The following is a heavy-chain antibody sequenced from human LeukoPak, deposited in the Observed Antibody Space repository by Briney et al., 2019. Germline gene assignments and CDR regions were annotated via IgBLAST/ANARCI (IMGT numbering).Heavy chain of an antibody. CDR2: INHSGST. CDR3: ARGYYDILTGPEGDYYYMDV. CDR1: GGSFSGYY. D-gene: IGHD3-9*01. J-gene: IGHJ6*03. V-gene: IGHV4-34*01. Sequence: PSETLSLTCAVYGGSFSGYYWSWIRQPPGKGLEWIGEINHSGSTNYNPSLKSRVTISVDTSKNQFSLKLSSVTAADTAVYYCARGYYDILTGPEGDYYYMDVWGKGTTVTISS.